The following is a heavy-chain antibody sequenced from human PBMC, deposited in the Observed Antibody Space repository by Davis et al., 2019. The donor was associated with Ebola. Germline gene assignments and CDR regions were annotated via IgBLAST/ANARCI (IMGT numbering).Heavy chain of an antibody. V-gene: IGHV1-69*13. Sequence: AASVKVSCKASGGTFSSYAISWVRQAPGQGLEWMGGIIPIFGTANYAQKFQGRVTITADESTSTAYMELSSLRSEDTAVYYCARGGSAAAAYYYGMDVWGQGTTVTVSS. CDR2: IIPIFGTA. CDR1: GGTFSSYA. J-gene: IGHJ6*02. CDR3: ARGGSAAAAYYYGMDV. D-gene: IGHD6-13*01.